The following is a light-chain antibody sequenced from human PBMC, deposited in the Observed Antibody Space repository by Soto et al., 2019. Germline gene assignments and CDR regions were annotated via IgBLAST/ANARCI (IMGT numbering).Light chain of an antibody. Sequence: DIQMTQSPSTLSTFVGDRVTITCRASQTIRSWLAWFQQKPGKAPKLLIYKASNLESGVPSRFSGSGSGTECTLTINSLQPDDFATYYCQQYDGYPFTFGGGTKVEIK. CDR1: QTIRSW. V-gene: IGKV1-5*03. CDR2: KAS. CDR3: QQYDGYPFT. J-gene: IGKJ4*01.